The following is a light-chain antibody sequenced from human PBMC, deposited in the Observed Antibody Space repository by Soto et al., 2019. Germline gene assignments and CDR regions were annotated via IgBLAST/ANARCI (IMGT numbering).Light chain of an antibody. Sequence: DIQMTQSPYTLSASVGDRFTITCRAIQSISSWLAWYKQKPGKAPKLLIYDASSLESEVPSRLSGSGSGTEFTLTISSLKPDDFATYYCQQYNSHWTFGHGTKVDI. CDR1: QSISSW. J-gene: IGKJ1*01. CDR2: DAS. V-gene: IGKV1-5*01. CDR3: QQYNSHWT.